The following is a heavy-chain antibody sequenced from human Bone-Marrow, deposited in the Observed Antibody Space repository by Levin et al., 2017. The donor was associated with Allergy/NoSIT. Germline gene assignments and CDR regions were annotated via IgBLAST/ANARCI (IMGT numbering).Heavy chain of an antibody. J-gene: IGHJ3*02. D-gene: IGHD3-16*01. CDR3: ASVSM. CDR2: IVPIFRTP. CDR1: GGTFSTYA. V-gene: IGHV1-69*13. Sequence: SVKVSCKASGGTFSTYAISWVRQAPALGLEWMGAIVPIFRTPNYAQKFQGRITITADESTRTAYMELTSLRSEDTAVYYCASVSMWGQGTLVTVS.